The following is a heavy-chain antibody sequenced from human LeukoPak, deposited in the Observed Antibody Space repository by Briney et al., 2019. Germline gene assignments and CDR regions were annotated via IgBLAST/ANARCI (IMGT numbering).Heavy chain of an antibody. D-gene: IGHD5-12*01. CDR3: ARDGELRGYSGYDFDY. V-gene: IGHV3-21*01. Sequence: GGSLRLSCAASGFIFSSYRMNWVRQAPGKGLEWVSSISSSGSYIYYADSVRGRFTISRDNAKNSLYLQMNSLRAGDTAVYYCARDGELRGYSGYDFDYWGQGTLVTVSS. CDR2: ISSSGSYI. J-gene: IGHJ4*02. CDR1: GFIFSSYR.